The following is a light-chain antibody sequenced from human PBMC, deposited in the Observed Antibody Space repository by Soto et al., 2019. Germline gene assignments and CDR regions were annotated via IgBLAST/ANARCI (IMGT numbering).Light chain of an antibody. J-gene: IGKJ5*01. Sequence: IVLTQSPGTLSLSPGERVTVSCRASQSVSSNYLAWYQHKPGQAPRLLIYDASTRATGIPDRFSGSGSGTDFTLTVSRLEPEDFALYYCQQYSDLITFGQGTRLEIK. V-gene: IGKV3-20*01. CDR3: QQYSDLIT. CDR2: DAS. CDR1: QSVSSNY.